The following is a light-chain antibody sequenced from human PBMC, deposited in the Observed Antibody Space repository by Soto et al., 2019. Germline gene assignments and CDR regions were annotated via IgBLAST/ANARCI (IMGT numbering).Light chain of an antibody. CDR1: KRVSSSY. CDR3: QQYGSSPGYT. CDR2: GAS. V-gene: IGKV3-20*01. J-gene: IGKJ2*01. Sequence: EIVLTQSPGTLSLSPGERATLSCRASKRVSSSYLAWYQQKPGQAPRLLIYGASSRATGIQDRFSGSGSGTDFTLTISRLEPEDFAVYYCQQYGSSPGYTFGQGTKLEIK.